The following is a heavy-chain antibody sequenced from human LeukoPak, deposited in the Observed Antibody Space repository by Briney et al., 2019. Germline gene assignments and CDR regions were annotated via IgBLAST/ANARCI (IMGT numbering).Heavy chain of an antibody. CDR3: AHSSGYYYAWFDP. D-gene: IGHD3-22*01. Sequence: SETLSLTCTVSGGSISSHYWSWIRQPPGKGLEWIGYIYYSGSTNYNPSLKSRVTISVDTSKNQFSMKLSSVTAADTAVYYCAHSSGYYYAWFDPWGQGTLVTVSS. CDR2: IYYSGST. CDR1: GGSISSHY. J-gene: IGHJ5*02. V-gene: IGHV4-59*11.